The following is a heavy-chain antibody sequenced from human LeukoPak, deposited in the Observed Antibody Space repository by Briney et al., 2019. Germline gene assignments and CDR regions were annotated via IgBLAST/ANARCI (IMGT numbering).Heavy chain of an antibody. CDR1: GFTFSSYS. CDR3: ARSPRIGYCSSTSCSEGGDAFDI. D-gene: IGHD2-2*01. J-gene: IGHJ3*02. Sequence: AGGSLRLSCAASGFTFSSYSMNWVRQAPGKGLEWVSSISSSSSYMYYADSVKGRFTISRDNAKNSLYLQMNSLRAEDTAVYYCARSPRIGYCSSTSCSEGGDAFDIWGQGTMVTVSS. V-gene: IGHV3-21*01. CDR2: ISSSSSYM.